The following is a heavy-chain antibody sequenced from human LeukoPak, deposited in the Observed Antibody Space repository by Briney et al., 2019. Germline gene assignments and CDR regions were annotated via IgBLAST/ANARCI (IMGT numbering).Heavy chain of an antibody. J-gene: IGHJ4*02. V-gene: IGHV4-34*01. CDR2: NNHSGST. CDR1: GGSFSGYY. CDR3: ARAVSRYCSGGSCYPYYFDY. D-gene: IGHD2-15*01. Sequence: PSETLSLTCAVYGGSFSGYYWSWIRQPPGKGLEWIGENNHSGSTNYNPSLKSRVTISVDTSKNQFSLKLSSVTAADTAVYYCARAVSRYCSGGSCYPYYFDYWGQGTLVTVSS.